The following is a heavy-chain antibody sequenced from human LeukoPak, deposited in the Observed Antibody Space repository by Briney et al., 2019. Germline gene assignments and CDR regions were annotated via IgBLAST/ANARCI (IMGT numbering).Heavy chain of an antibody. V-gene: IGHV3-23*01. CDR2: IVGSST. CDR3: TKDEPGSSWYN. D-gene: IGHD6-13*01. J-gene: IGHJ4*02. Sequence: AETLTLTCAGSGFAFSGDHVRLVGQAPGKGLKWVSAIVGSSTSYADSVKGRFTISRDNSKNTLYLQMHSLRAEDTAVYYCTKDEPGSSWYNWGQGTLVTVSS. CDR1: GFAFSGDH.